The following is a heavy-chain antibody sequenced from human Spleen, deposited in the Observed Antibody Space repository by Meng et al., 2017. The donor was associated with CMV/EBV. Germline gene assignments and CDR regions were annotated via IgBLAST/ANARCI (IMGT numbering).Heavy chain of an antibody. V-gene: IGHV6-1*01. Sequence: QLHQSGPGLLQPSHPPLLACAISWFSVSSGVAYWHWVRKSPWRGLVWLGRTYYRSKWHYAYAASVKGRMTINPDTYKNQFSLLLNSVTPEDTAVYYCARDPEYSYSILDHCGQ. CDR3: ARDPEYSYSILDH. D-gene: IGHD1-26*01. CDR2: TYYRSKWHY. CDR1: WFSVSSGVAY. J-gene: IGHJ6*01.